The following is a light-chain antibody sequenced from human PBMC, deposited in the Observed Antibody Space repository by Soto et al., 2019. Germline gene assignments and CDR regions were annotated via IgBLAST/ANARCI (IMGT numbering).Light chain of an antibody. Sequence: DIQMTQSPSTLPASVGDRVTITCRASQSISSGLAWYQQKPGKAPKVLISDAFSLQSGVPSRFSGSGSGTEFTLTISSLQTDDFATYYCQQYHTYPYTFGQGTKLEIK. CDR2: DAF. J-gene: IGKJ2*01. CDR1: QSISSG. CDR3: QQYHTYPYT. V-gene: IGKV1-5*01.